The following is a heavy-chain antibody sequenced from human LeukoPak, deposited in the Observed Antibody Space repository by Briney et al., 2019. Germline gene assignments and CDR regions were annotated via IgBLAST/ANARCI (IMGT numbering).Heavy chain of an antibody. CDR1: GFTFSSYS. J-gene: IGHJ4*02. CDR3: ARGRPHGNDY. D-gene: IGHD4-23*01. Sequence: PGRSLRLSCAASGFTFSSYSMNWVRKAPGKGLVWVSRIASDGSSTTYADSVKGRFSISRDNAKNTLYLQMNSLRVEDTAVYYCARGRPHGNDYWGQGTLVTVSS. V-gene: IGHV3-74*01. CDR2: IASDGSST.